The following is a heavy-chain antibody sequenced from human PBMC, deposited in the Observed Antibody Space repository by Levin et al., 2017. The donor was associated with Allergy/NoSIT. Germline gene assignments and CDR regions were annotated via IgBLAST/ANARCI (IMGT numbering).Heavy chain of an antibody. CDR2: ISWDGGST. CDR3: AKDNGYYDSSGYPDY. V-gene: IGHV3-43*01. Sequence: GGSLRLSCAASGFTFDDYTMHWVRQAPGKGLEWVSLISWDGGSTYYADSVKGRFTISRDNSKNSLYLQMNSLRTEDTALYYCAKDNGYYDSSGYPDYWGQGTLVTVSS. D-gene: IGHD3-22*01. CDR1: GFTFDDYT. J-gene: IGHJ4*02.